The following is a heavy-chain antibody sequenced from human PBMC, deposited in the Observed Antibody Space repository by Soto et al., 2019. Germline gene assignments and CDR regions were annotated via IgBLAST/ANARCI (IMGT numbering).Heavy chain of an antibody. J-gene: IGHJ4*02. CDR1: GGSISSSSYY. Sequence: LSLTCTVSGGSISSSSYYWGWIRQPPGKGLEWIGSIYYSGSTYYNPSLKSRVTISVDTSKNQFSLKLSSVTAADTAVYYCARPVGGRLTVTPYDYWGQGTLVTVSS. CDR3: ARPVGGRLTVTPYDY. D-gene: IGHD4-4*01. CDR2: IYYSGST. V-gene: IGHV4-39*01.